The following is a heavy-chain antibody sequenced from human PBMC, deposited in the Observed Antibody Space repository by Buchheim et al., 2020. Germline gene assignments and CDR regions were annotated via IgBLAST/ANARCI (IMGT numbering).Heavy chain of an antibody. CDR1: GFTVSSNY. Sequence: EVQLVESGGGLVQPGGSLRLSCAASGFTVSSNYMSWVRQAPGKGLEWISVIYSGGSTYYADSVKGRFTISRDNSTNTLHLQMNSLRAEDTAVYYCASHVDIVATIHWGMDVWGQGTT. J-gene: IGHJ6*02. V-gene: IGHV3-66*04. D-gene: IGHD5-12*01. CDR3: ASHVDIVATIHWGMDV. CDR2: IYSGGST.